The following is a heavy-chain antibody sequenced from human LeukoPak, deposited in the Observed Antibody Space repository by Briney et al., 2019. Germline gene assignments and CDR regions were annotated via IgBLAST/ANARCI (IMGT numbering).Heavy chain of an antibody. Sequence: GGSLRLSCAASGFTFSSYWFHWFRQAPGKGLVWVSHINPDGSNINYADSVKGRFTISRDNAKNTLYLQMNRLRAEDTAVYYCARDGAYYYDSSGYYFPSRFDYWGQGTLVTVSS. CDR1: GFTFSSYW. D-gene: IGHD3-22*01. CDR2: INPDGSNI. CDR3: ARDGAYYYDSSGYYFPSRFDY. J-gene: IGHJ4*02. V-gene: IGHV3-74*01.